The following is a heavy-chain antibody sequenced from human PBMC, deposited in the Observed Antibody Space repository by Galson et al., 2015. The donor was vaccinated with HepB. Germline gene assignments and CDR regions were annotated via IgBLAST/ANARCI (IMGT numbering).Heavy chain of an antibody. CDR1: GFTFSTFA. CDR2: IGSNSGYT. Sequence: SLRLSCAGSGFTFSTFAISWLRQAPGKGLEWVSSIGSNSGYTFYADSVEGRFTLSRDNSKNTLYLQMNSLRAEDTAIYYCAKDPNGNYVGAFDTWGQGTMVTVAS. V-gene: IGHV3-23*01. CDR3: AKDPNGNYVGAFDT. J-gene: IGHJ3*02. D-gene: IGHD4-17*01.